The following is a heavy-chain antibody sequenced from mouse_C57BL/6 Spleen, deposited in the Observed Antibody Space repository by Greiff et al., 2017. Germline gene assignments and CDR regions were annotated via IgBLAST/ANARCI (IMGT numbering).Heavy chain of an antibody. V-gene: IGHV1-39*01. Sequence: VHVKQSGPELVKPGASVKISCKASGYSFTDYNMNWVKQSNGKSLEWIGVINPNYGTTSYNQKFKGKATLTVDQSSSTAYMQLNSLTSEDSAVYYCALITTVVASYYYAMDYWGQGTSVTVSS. J-gene: IGHJ4*01. CDR1: GYSFTDYN. CDR3: ALITTVVASYYYAMDY. D-gene: IGHD1-1*01. CDR2: INPNYGTT.